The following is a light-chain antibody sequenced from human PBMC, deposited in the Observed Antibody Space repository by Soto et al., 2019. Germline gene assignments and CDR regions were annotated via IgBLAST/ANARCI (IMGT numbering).Light chain of an antibody. J-gene: IGKJ2*02. Sequence: DIQMTQSPYSLSASVGDRVTITCRASQSISTYLNWYQQKVGKAPKLLIYAASSLQRGVPSRFSGSGSGTDFTLTISSLQPEDFATYYCQQSYSTPGTFGQGTKLEIK. CDR1: QSISTY. CDR3: QQSYSTPGT. V-gene: IGKV1-39*01. CDR2: AAS.